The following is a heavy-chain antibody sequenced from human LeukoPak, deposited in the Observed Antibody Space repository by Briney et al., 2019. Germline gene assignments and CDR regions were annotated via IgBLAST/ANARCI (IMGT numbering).Heavy chain of an antibody. CDR2: ISSSGSTI. Sequence: GGSLRLSCAASGFTFSSYSMNWIRQAPGKGLEWVSYISSSGSTIYYADSVKGRFTISRDNAKNSLYLQMNSLRAEDTAVYYCARDVDYGDYVFDYWGQGTLVTVSS. D-gene: IGHD4-17*01. J-gene: IGHJ4*02. CDR1: GFTFSSYS. CDR3: ARDVDYGDYVFDY. V-gene: IGHV3-48*04.